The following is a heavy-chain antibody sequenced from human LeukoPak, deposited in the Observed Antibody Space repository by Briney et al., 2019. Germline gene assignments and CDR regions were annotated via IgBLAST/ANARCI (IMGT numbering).Heavy chain of an antibody. D-gene: IGHD3-10*01. Sequence: PPETLSLTCTVSGYSISSGYYWGWIRQPPGKGLEWIGTIYHSGSTYYNPSLKSRVTISVDTSKNQFSLKLSSVTAADTAVYYCARVPPGSGPDYWGQGTLVTVSS. CDR3: ARVPPGSGPDY. V-gene: IGHV4-38-2*02. CDR2: IYHSGST. CDR1: GYSISSGYY. J-gene: IGHJ4*02.